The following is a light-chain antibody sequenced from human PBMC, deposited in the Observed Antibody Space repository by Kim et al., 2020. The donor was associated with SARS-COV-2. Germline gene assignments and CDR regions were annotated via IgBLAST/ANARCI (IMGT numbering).Light chain of an antibody. CDR3: QQLNNYLLCT. Sequence: AVGDGVIITCRAGQGISRYLAWYQQKPGKAPKLLIYAASTLQSGVPSRFSGSGSGTEFTLTISSLQPEDFATYYCQQLNNYLLCTFGPGTKVDIK. J-gene: IGKJ3*01. CDR1: QGISRY. V-gene: IGKV1-9*01. CDR2: AAS.